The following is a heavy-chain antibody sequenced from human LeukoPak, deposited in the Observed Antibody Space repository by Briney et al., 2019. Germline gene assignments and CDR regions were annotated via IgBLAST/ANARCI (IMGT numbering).Heavy chain of an antibody. D-gene: IGHD3-10*01. CDR3: VQTTNYFDSGSPPFDY. Sequence: GGSLRLSCAASGFTFSSYAMTWVRQAPGKGLEWVSSISSSGGSTYCADSVKGRFTISRDNSKNTLYLQMNSLRAEDTAVYYCVQTTNYFDSGSPPFDYWGQGTLVTVSS. V-gene: IGHV3-23*01. CDR2: ISSSGGST. J-gene: IGHJ4*02. CDR1: GFTFSSYA.